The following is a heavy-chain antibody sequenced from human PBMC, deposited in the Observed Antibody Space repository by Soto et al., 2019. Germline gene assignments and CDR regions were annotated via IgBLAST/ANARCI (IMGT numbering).Heavy chain of an antibody. J-gene: IGHJ6*02. CDR1: GFTFSSYA. Sequence: GGSLRLSCAASGFTFSSYAMHWVRQAPGKGLEWVAVISYDGSNKYYADSVKGRFTISRDNSKNTLYLQMNSLRAEDTAVYYCARDRIVVVVAATRTDTHGMDVWGQGTTVTVSS. CDR3: ARDRIVVVVAATRTDTHGMDV. V-gene: IGHV3-30-3*01. CDR2: ISYDGSNK. D-gene: IGHD2-15*01.